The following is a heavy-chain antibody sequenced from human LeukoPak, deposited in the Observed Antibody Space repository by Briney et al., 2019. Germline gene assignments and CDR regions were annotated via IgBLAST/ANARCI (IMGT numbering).Heavy chain of an antibody. CDR2: ISSSSSYI. Sequence: GGSLRLSCAASGFTFSSYSMNWVRQAPGKGLEWVSSISSSSSYIYYADSVKGRFTISRDNAKNSLYLQMNSLRAEDTAVYYCASGGKVTATEFDYWGQGTLVTVSS. J-gene: IGHJ4*02. CDR3: ASGGKVTATEFDY. CDR1: GFTFSSYS. D-gene: IGHD2-21*02. V-gene: IGHV3-21*01.